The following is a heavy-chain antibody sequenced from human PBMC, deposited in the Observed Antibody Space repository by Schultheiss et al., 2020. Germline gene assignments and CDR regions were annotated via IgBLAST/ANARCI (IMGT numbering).Heavy chain of an antibody. Sequence: SATLSLTFTVSGGSITSGDYYWSWIRQPPGKGLEWIGYIYYSGSTNYNPSLKSRVTISVDTSKNQFSLKLSSVTAADTAVYYCARGGGSYVYFDYWGQGTLVTGSS. V-gene: IGHV4-61*08. CDR1: GGSITSGDYY. D-gene: IGHD1-26*01. CDR2: IYYSGST. J-gene: IGHJ4*02. CDR3: ARGGGSYVYFDY.